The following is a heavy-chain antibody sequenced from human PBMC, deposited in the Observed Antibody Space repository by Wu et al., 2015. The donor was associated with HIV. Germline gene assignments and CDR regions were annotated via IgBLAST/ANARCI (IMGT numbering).Heavy chain of an antibody. CDR3: AKTNRIVTDGIDFYHFYGMDV. CDR2: ITPLFGRP. Sequence: QVQLMQSGAEVKKPGSSVKVSCKASGGNFNNYAINWVRQAPGEGLEWMGRITPLFGRPKYAQRFQGTVTITADESTSTAYMELSSLKSEDTAIYCAKTNRIVTDGIDFYHFYGMDVWGQGTTITVS. V-gene: IGHV1-69*13. CDR1: GGNFNNYA. J-gene: IGHJ6*02. D-gene: IGHD2/OR15-2a*01.